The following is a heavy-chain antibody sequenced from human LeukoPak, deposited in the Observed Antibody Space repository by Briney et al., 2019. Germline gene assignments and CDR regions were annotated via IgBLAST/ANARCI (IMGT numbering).Heavy chain of an antibody. CDR3: ASTIAVAGCFDY. CDR1: GYTFTSYD. J-gene: IGHJ4*02. D-gene: IGHD6-19*01. CDR2: MNPNSGNT. V-gene: IGHV1-8*01. Sequence: ASVKVSCKASGYTFTSYDINWVRQATGQGLEWMGWMNPNSGNTGYAQRFQGRVTMTRNTSISTAYMELSSLRSEDPAVYYCASTIAVAGCFDYWGQGTLVTVSS.